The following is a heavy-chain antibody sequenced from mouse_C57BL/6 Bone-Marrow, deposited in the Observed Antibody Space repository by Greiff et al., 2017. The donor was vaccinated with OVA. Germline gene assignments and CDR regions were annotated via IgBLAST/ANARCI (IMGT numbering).Heavy chain of an antibody. V-gene: IGHV1-7*01. J-gene: IGHJ3*01. D-gene: IGHD1-1*01. CDR3: ARSRYCGSDWFAY. CDR2: IDPSSGDT. Sequence: VQLQEPGAELAKPGASVKLSCKASGYTFTSYWMHWVKQRPGRGLEWIGNIDPSSGDTKYNQKFKDKATLTADKSSSTAYMQLSSLTYEDSAVYYCARSRYCGSDWFAYWGQGTLVTVSA. CDR1: GYTFTSYW.